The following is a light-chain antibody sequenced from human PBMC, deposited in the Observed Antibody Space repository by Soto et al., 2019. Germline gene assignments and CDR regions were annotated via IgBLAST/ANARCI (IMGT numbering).Light chain of an antibody. CDR2: KAS. CDR1: QSISNW. V-gene: IGKV1-5*03. J-gene: IGKJ1*01. CDR3: QHYNSPFP. Sequence: DIQMTQSPSTLSASVGDRVTITCRASQSISNWLAWYQQNPGKAPKLLIYKASNLESGVPSRFSGSGSGTEFTLTISSLQPDDFATYYCQHYNSPFPFGQGTKVDIK.